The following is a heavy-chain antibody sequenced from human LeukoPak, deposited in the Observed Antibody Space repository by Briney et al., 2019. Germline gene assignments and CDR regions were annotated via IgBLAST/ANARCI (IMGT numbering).Heavy chain of an antibody. CDR1: GGSISSGDYY. D-gene: IGHD3-22*01. J-gene: IGHJ6*03. Sequence: SQTLSLTCTVSGGSISSGDYYWSWICQPPGKGLEWIGYIYYSGSTYYNPSLKSRVTISVDTSKNQFSLKLSSVTAADTAVYYCAREIGYYYYMDVWGKGTTVTVSS. V-gene: IGHV4-30-4*08. CDR3: AREIGYYYYMDV. CDR2: IYYSGST.